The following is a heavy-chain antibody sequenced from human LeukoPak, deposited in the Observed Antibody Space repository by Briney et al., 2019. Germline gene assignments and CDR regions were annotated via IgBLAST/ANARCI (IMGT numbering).Heavy chain of an antibody. J-gene: IGHJ4*02. CDR1: GGTFSSYA. V-gene: IGHV1-8*02. Sequence: ASVKVSCKASGGTFSSYAISWVRQAPGQGLEWMGWMNPNSGNTGYAQKFQGRVTMTRNTSISTAYMELSSLRSEDTAVYYCARHHSGYDYWGQGTLVTVSS. CDR3: ARHHSGYDY. CDR2: MNPNSGNT. D-gene: IGHD5-12*01.